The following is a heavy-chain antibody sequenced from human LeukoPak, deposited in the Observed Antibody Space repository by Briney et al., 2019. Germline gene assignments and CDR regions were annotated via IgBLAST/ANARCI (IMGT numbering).Heavy chain of an antibody. J-gene: IGHJ1*01. CDR2: INPNSGGA. Sequence: ASVKVSCKAPGYTFTGYYMHWVRQAPGQGLEWMGWINPNSGGANYAQKFQDRVTVTRDTPISTAYMELSRLRSDDTAVYYCARGYCSGTSCFEYFQHWGQGTLVTVSS. CDR3: ARGYCSGTSCFEYFQH. V-gene: IGHV1-2*02. D-gene: IGHD2-2*01. CDR1: GYTFTGYY.